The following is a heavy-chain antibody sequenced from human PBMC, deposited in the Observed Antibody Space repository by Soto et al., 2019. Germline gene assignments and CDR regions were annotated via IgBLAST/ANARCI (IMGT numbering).Heavy chain of an antibody. CDR2: INHSGST. CDR3: AKGQLLYNWFDP. D-gene: IGHD2-2*01. J-gene: IGHJ5*02. V-gene: IGHV4-34*01. CDR1: GGSFSGYY. Sequence: SETLSLTCAVYGGSFSGYYWSWIRQPPGKGLEWIGEINHSGSTNYNPSLKSRVTISVETSKSQFSLKLSSVTAADTAVYYCAKGQLLYNWFDPWGKGTLVTVSS.